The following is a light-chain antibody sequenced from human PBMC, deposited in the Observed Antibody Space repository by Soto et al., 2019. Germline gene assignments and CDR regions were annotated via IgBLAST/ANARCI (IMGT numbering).Light chain of an antibody. CDR2: GAS. J-gene: IGKJ1*01. CDR1: QSVSNN. CDR3: QQYNDWWT. Sequence: EIVMTQSPATLSVSPGESATLPCRASQSVSNNLTWYQQKPGQPPRLLIYGASTRATGVPGRFSGSGSGTEFTLTISSLQSEDFAVYYCQQYNDWWTFGQGTKVDIK. V-gene: IGKV3-15*01.